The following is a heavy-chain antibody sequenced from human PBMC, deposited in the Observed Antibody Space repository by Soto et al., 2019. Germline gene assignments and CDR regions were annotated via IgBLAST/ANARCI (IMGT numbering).Heavy chain of an antibody. J-gene: IGHJ4*02. Sequence: GESLKISCKGSGYSFTSYWIGWVRQMPGKGLEWMGIIYPGDSDTRYSPSFQGQVTISADKSISTAYLQWSSLKASDTAMYYCARGGNAAYSSGWQKKFDYWGQGTLVTVSS. V-gene: IGHV5-51*01. CDR3: ARGGNAAYSSGWQKKFDY. D-gene: IGHD6-19*01. CDR2: IYPGDSDT. CDR1: GYSFTSYW.